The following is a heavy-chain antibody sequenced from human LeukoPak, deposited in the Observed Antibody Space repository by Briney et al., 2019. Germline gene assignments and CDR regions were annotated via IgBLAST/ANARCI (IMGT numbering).Heavy chain of an antibody. CDR1: GFTFSNAW. CDR3: TTDIFPCYSSSIGCDAFDI. J-gene: IGHJ3*02. CDR2: IKSKTDGGTT. V-gene: IGHV3-15*01. Sequence: GGSLRLSCAASGFTFSNAWMSWVRQAPGKGLEWVGRIKSKTDGGTTDYAAPVKGRFTISRDDSKNTLCLQMNSLKTEDTAVYYCTTDIFPCYSSSIGCDAFDIWAKGQWSPSLQ. D-gene: IGHD6-6*01.